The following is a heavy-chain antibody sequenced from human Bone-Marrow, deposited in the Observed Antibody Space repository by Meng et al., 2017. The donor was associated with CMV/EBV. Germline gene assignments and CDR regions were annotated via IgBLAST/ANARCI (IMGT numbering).Heavy chain of an antibody. CDR2: IYYSGST. CDR1: GGSISSSSYY. CDR3: ARDRDIAVAGTPHWFDP. J-gene: IGHJ5*02. Sequence: SETLSLTCTVPGGSISSSSYYWGWIRQPPGKGLEWIGSIYYSGSTYYNPSLKSRVTISVDTSKNQFSLKLSSVTAADTAVYYCARDRDIAVAGTPHWFDPWGQGTLVTVSS. D-gene: IGHD6-19*01. V-gene: IGHV4-39*07.